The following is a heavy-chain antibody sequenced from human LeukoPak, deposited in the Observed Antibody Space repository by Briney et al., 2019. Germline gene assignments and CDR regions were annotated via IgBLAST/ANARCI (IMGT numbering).Heavy chain of an antibody. V-gene: IGHV4-4*07. D-gene: IGHD6-13*01. CDR1: GGSITSYY. J-gene: IGHJ4*02. CDR2: LYASGIT. CDR3: ARDVYIPAAGSNYFDN. Sequence: SETLSLTCTVSGGSITSYYWSWIRQPAGKGLECIGRLYASGITNYTPSLKSRVTMTVDTSKNQFSLKVNSVTAADTAVYYCARDVYIPAAGSNYFDNWGQGTLVTVSS.